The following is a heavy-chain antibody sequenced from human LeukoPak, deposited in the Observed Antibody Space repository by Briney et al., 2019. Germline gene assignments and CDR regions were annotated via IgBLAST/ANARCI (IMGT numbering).Heavy chain of an antibody. CDR3: ARQPYSSSSLYFDY. V-gene: IGHV5-51*01. Sequence: GESLKISCKGSGYSFTSYWIGWVRQMPGKGLEWMGIIYPGDSDTRYGPSFQGQVTISADKSISTAYLQWNSLKASDTAMYYCARQPYSSSSLYFDYWGQGTLVTVSS. CDR1: GYSFTSYW. J-gene: IGHJ4*02. CDR2: IYPGDSDT. D-gene: IGHD6-6*01.